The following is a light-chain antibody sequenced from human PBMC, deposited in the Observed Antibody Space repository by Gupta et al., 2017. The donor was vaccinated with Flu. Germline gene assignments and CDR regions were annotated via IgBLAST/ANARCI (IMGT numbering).Light chain of an antibody. CDR3: QQYNSYPLT. CDR2: KAS. Sequence: GDRVTITCRASQSISSWLAWYQQKPGKAPKLLIYKASSLERGVPSRFSGSGSGTEFTLTISSLQPDDFATYYCQQYNSYPLTFGGGTKVEIK. CDR1: QSISSW. V-gene: IGKV1-5*03. J-gene: IGKJ4*01.